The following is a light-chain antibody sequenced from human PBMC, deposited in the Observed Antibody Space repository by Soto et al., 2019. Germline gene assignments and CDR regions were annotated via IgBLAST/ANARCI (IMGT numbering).Light chain of an antibody. CDR2: GAS. CDR3: QQYNNWPRT. Sequence: EILMTQSPATLSVSPRERATLSCRASQSVSSNLAWYQQKPGQAPRLLIYGASTRATGIPARFSGSGSGTEFTLTISSLQSEDFAVYYCQQYNNWPRTFGQGTKVDIK. J-gene: IGKJ2*01. V-gene: IGKV3-15*01. CDR1: QSVSSN.